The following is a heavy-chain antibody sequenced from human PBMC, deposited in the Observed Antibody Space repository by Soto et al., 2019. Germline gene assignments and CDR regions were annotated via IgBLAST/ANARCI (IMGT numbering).Heavy chain of an antibody. CDR1: GYTFTGYY. CDR3: ARDQGYSYGSYYYYMDV. J-gene: IGHJ6*03. D-gene: IGHD5-18*01. V-gene: IGHV1-2*04. Sequence: ASVKVSCKASGYTFTGYYMHWVRQAPGQGLEWMGWINPNSGGTNYAQKFQGWVTMTRDTSISTAYMELSRLRSDDTAVYYCARDQGYSYGSYYYYMDVWGKGTTVTVSS. CDR2: INPNSGGT.